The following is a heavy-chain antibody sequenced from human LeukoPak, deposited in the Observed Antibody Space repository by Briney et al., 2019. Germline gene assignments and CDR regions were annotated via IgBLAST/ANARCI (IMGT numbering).Heavy chain of an antibody. J-gene: IGHJ4*02. D-gene: IGHD5-24*01. CDR3: AKVIGRDGYNLGEDSYYFDY. CDR2: ISGSGGNT. V-gene: IGHV3-23*01. Sequence: GGSLRLSCAASGFTFRGYAMSWVRQAPGKGVEWVSAISGSGGNTYYTDSVKGRFTISRDNSKNTLYLQMNSLRPEDTAVYYCAKVIGRDGYNLGEDSYYFDYWGQGTLVTVSS. CDR1: GFTFRGYA.